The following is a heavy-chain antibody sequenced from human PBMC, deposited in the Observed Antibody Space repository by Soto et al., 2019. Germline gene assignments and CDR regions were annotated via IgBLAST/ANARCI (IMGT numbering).Heavy chain of an antibody. CDR3: AGGGVRGVITRVRDYYGMDV. D-gene: IGHD3-10*01. CDR2: IYPGDSDT. Sequence: EVQLVQSGAEVKKPGESLKISCKGSGYSFTSYWIGWVRQMPGKGLECMGVIYPGDSDTRYSPSFQGQVTISADKSISTAYRQWSSLKASDTALYYCAGGGVRGVITRVRDYYGMDVWGQGTTVTVSS. J-gene: IGHJ6*02. V-gene: IGHV5-51*01. CDR1: GYSFTSYW.